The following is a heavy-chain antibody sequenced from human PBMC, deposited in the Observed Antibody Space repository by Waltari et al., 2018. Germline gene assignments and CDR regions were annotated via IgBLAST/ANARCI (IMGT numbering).Heavy chain of an antibody. J-gene: IGHJ3*02. Sequence: QVQLQQWGAGLLKPSETLSLTCAVYGGSFTGYYWSWIRQPPGKGLEWIGEINHSGSTNYTPSLKSRVTISVDTSKNQFSLKLSSVTAADTAVYYCARGDVDTAPFDIWGQGTMVTVSS. CDR2: INHSGST. CDR3: ARGDVDTAPFDI. D-gene: IGHD5-18*01. V-gene: IGHV4-34*01. CDR1: GGSFTGYY.